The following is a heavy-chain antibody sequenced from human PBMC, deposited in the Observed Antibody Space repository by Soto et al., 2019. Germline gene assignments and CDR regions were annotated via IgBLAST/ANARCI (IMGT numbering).Heavy chain of an antibody. V-gene: IGHV1-3*01. J-gene: IGHJ4*02. CDR1: GDTFTSYS. CDR2: INAGNGNT. CDR3: ARDGGLYDYSPFYY. Sequence: ASVKVSCKASGDTFTSYSMHWVRQAPGQRLEWMRWINAGNGNTKYSQKFQGRVTITRDKSASTAYMELSSLRSEDAAVYYCARDGGLYDYSPFYYWGQGTLVTVS. D-gene: IGHD4-4*01.